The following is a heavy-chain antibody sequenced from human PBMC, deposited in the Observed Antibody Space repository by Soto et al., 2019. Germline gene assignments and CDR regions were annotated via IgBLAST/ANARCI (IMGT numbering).Heavy chain of an antibody. Sequence: QVQLQESGPGLVKPSQTLSPTCLFPGGSISIGGYYWTGTRQHPGKGLEWIGYIYYSGSTYYNPSLKSRVTISVDTSKNQFSLKLSSVTAADTAVYYCARTPDYWGQGTLVTVSS. CDR2: IYYSGST. V-gene: IGHV4-31*03. CDR3: ARTPDY. CDR1: GGSISIGGYY. J-gene: IGHJ4*02.